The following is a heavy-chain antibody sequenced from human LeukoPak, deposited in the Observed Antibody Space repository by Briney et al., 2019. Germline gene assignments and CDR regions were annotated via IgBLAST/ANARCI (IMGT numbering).Heavy chain of an antibody. CDR3: ARDSSVYARYYFDY. D-gene: IGHD2-8*01. CDR1: GGSFSSYY. CDR2: TDHSGST. J-gene: IGHJ4*02. V-gene: IGHV4-34*01. Sequence: SETLSLTCAVYGGSFSSYYWSWIRQPPGKGLEWIGETDHSGSTNYNPSLKSRVTISVDTSKNQFSLKLSSVTAADTAVYYCARDSSVYARYYFDYWGQGTLVTVSS.